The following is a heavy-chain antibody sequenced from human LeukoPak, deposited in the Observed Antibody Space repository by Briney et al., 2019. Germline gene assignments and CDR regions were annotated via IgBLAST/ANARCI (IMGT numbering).Heavy chain of an antibody. Sequence: ASVKVSCKASGYTFTGYYMHWVRQAPRQGLEWMGWINPNSGGTNYAQKFQGRVTMTRDTSISTAYMELSRLRSDDTAVYYCARVDEYKDAFDIWGQGTMVTVSS. J-gene: IGHJ3*02. D-gene: IGHD1-1*01. CDR1: GYTFTGYY. V-gene: IGHV1-2*02. CDR3: ARVDEYKDAFDI. CDR2: INPNSGGT.